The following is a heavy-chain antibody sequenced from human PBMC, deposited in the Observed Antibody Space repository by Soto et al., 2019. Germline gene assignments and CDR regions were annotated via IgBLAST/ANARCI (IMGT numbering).Heavy chain of an antibody. J-gene: IGHJ6*02. V-gene: IGHV1-18*04. CDR2: IIAYNGNT. CDR3: ARSCRCGSCYYSDCSYVRDV. Sequence: QVQLVQSGAEVKKPGASVKVSCKASGYTFTSYGISWVRQAHGQGLEWMGWIIAYNGNTNYAQKLQGIVTMTQDTSASTDDMELRSLRFVDTAVYYCARSCRCGSCYYSDCSYVRDVWGQGTTVTVSS. CDR1: GYTFTSYG. D-gene: IGHD2-15*01.